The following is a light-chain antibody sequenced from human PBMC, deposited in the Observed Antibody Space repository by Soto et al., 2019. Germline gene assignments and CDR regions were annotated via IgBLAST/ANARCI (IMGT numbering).Light chain of an antibody. CDR3: SSYTTSHTLDVV. J-gene: IGLJ2*01. CDR1: SNDVGSYNY. CDR2: EVT. Sequence: QSVLTQPASVSGSPGQSITISCTGSSNDVGSYNYVSWYQQYPGKSPKLMIYEVTNRPSGVSNRFSGSKSGNTASLTISGLQAEDEAIYYCSSYTTSHTLDVVFGGGTKLTVL. V-gene: IGLV2-14*01.